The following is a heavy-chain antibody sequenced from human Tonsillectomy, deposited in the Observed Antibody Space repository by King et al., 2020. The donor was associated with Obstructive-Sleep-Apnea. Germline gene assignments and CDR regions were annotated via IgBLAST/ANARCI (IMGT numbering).Heavy chain of an antibody. Sequence: VQLVESGGGVVQPGRSLRLSCAASGFTFSDKGMHWVRQAPGKGLEWLALISSDGKNKHYSDSVKGRITISRDNANNRLFLQMNSLTEEDTAVYFCARDRGTIGRGVLGYLDYWGQGTLVTVSS. CDR2: ISSDGKNK. V-gene: IGHV3-30*03. J-gene: IGHJ4*02. CDR3: ARDRGTIGRGVLGYLDY. D-gene: IGHD3-10*01. CDR1: GFTFSDKG.